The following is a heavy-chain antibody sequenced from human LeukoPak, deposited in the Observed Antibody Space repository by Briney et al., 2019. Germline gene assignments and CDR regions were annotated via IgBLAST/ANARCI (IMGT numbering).Heavy chain of an antibody. CDR1: GFTFSSYG. D-gene: IGHD2-2*01. V-gene: IGHV3-30*02. Sequence: GGSLRLSCAASGFTFSSYGMHWVRQAPGKGLEWVAFVWYDGSNKYYADSVKGRFTISRDNSKNTLYLQMNSLRAEDTAVYYCAKDADCSSTGCYYYYYYYMDVWGKGTTVTVSS. CDR3: AKDADCSSTGCYYYYYYYMDV. J-gene: IGHJ6*03. CDR2: VWYDGSNK.